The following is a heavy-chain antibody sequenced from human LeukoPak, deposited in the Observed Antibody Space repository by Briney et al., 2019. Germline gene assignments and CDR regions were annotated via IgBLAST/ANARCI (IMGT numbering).Heavy chain of an antibody. CDR2: INPNSGGT. CDR1: GYTFTGYY. Sequence: ASVKVSCKASGYTFTGYYMHWVRQAPGQGLEWMGRINPNSGGTNYEQKFQGRVSMTRDTSIRTAFMELSSLRSEDTAVYYCARDLRLRWYFDYRGQGTLVTVSS. J-gene: IGHJ4*02. CDR3: ARDLRLRWYFDY. V-gene: IGHV1-2*02. D-gene: IGHD5-12*01.